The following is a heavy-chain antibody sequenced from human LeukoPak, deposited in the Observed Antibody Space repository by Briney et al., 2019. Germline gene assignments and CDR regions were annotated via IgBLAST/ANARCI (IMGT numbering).Heavy chain of an antibody. J-gene: IGHJ1*01. Sequence: GASVKVSCKASGYTFTGYYMHWVRQAPGQGLEWMGWINPNSGGTNYAQKFQDRVTMTRDTSISTAYMELGRLRSDDTAVYYCARGLGGATPYFQHWGQGTLVTVSS. CDR2: INPNSGGT. CDR1: GYTFTGYY. CDR3: ARGLGGATPYFQH. V-gene: IGHV1-2*02. D-gene: IGHD1-26*01.